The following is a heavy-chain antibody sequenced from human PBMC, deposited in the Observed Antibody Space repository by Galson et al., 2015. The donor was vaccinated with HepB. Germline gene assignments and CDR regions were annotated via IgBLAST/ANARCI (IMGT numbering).Heavy chain of an antibody. CDR3: ARGLYDFWSGYYTGMGQDYYYYGMDV. D-gene: IGHD3-3*01. CDR2: MNPNSGNT. V-gene: IGHV1-8*01. J-gene: IGHJ6*02. Sequence: SVKVSCKASGYTFTSYDINWVRQATGQGLEWMGWMNPNSGNTGYAQKFQGRVTMTRNTSISTAYMELSSLRSEDTAVYYCARGLYDFWSGYYTGMGQDYYYYGMDVWGQGTTVTVSS. CDR1: GYTFTSYD.